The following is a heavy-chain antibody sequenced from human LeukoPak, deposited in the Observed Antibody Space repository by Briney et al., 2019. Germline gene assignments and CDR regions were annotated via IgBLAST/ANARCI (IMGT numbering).Heavy chain of an antibody. Sequence: PGGSLTLSCVASGFTFSTYWMSWVRQAPGKGLEWVANIKPDGSDKSYVDSVKGRFTISRDNAKNSLYLQMNSLRAEDTAVYYCTRAYSYAYYWGQGTLVTVSS. CDR2: IKPDGSDK. J-gene: IGHJ4*02. V-gene: IGHV3-7*05. CDR3: TRAYSYAYY. CDR1: GFTFSTYW. D-gene: IGHD3-16*01.